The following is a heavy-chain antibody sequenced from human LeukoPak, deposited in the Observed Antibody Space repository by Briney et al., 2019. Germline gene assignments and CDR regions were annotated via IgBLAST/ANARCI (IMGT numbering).Heavy chain of an antibody. V-gene: IGHV3-23*01. CDR2: ISGGGGGT. CDR1: EFTFSDYT. CDR3: AKSLIPAATLDY. D-gene: IGHD2-2*01. Sequence: PGGSLRLSCEASEFTFSDYTMSWVRQAPGKGLDWVSTISGGGGGTYYADSLKGRFTISRDNSKNTLYLQMNSLRAEDTAVYYCAKSLIPAATLDYWGQGTLVTVSS. J-gene: IGHJ4*02.